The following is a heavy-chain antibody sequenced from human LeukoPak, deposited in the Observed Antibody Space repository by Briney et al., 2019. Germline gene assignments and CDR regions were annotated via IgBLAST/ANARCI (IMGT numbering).Heavy chain of an antibody. D-gene: IGHD1/OR15-1a*01. V-gene: IGHV1-2*02. Sequence: ASVKVSCNASGYTFTDYYIHWVRQAPGQGLEWMGWINPNSGATSYAQKFQGRVTMTRETSISTAYMEVNRLRSDDSAVYYCARGIRTNWYFDLWGRGTLVTVSS. CDR3: ARGIRTNWYFDL. J-gene: IGHJ2*01. CDR1: GYTFTDYY. CDR2: INPNSGAT.